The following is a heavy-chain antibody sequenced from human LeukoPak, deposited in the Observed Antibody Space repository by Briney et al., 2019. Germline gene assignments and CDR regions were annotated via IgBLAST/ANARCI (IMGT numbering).Heavy chain of an antibody. J-gene: IGHJ4*02. D-gene: IGHD6-13*01. CDR2: IYYSGST. CDR1: GGSISTYY. CDR3: ARAQGSSWYVAYY. Sequence: SETLSLTCTVSGGSISTYYWSWIRQPPGKGLXXXXYIYYSGSTNYNPSLKSRVTISVDTSKNQFSLKLSSVTAADTAVYYCARAQGSSWYVAYYWGQGTLVTVSS. V-gene: IGHV4-59*01.